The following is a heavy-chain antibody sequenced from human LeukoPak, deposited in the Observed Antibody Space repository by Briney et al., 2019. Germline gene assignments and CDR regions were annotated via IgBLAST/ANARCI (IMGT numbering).Heavy chain of an antibody. CDR3: ARGVVAAKGTFDY. V-gene: IGHV4-38-2*02. CDR2: IYHSGST. CDR1: GYSISSGYY. J-gene: IGHJ4*02. D-gene: IGHD2-15*01. Sequence: KPSETLSLTCTVSGYSISSGYYWGWIRQPPGKGLEWIGSIYHSGSTYYNPSLKSRVTISVDTSKNQISLKLSSVTAADTAVYYCARGVVAAKGTFDYWGQGTLVTVSS.